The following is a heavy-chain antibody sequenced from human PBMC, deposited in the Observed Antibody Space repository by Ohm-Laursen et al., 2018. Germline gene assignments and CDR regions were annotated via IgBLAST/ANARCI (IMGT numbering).Heavy chain of an antibody. CDR2: IKQDGGEQ. V-gene: IGHV3-7*01. Sequence: SLRLSCAASGFTFNNYWMSWVRQAPGKGLEWVANIKQDGGEQFYMDSVKGRFTISRDNAKNSLSLQMNSLRAEDTAVYYCARGSVTIFGVIRQYYFDYWDQGILVTVSS. CDR1: GFTFNNYW. J-gene: IGHJ4*02. CDR3: ARGSVTIFGVIRQYYFDY. D-gene: IGHD3-3*01.